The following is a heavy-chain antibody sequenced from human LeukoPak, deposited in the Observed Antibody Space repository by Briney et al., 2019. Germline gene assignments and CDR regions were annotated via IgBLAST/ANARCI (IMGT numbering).Heavy chain of an antibody. Sequence: PGGSLRLSCAASGFTFSSYGMHWVRQAPGKGLEWVSSISSSSSYIYYADSVKGRFTISRDNAKNSLYLQMNSLRAEDTAVYYCARAPTGGEDYWGQGTLVTVSS. CDR1: GFTFSSYG. D-gene: IGHD2-8*02. CDR2: ISSSSSYI. J-gene: IGHJ4*02. CDR3: ARAPTGGEDY. V-gene: IGHV3-21*01.